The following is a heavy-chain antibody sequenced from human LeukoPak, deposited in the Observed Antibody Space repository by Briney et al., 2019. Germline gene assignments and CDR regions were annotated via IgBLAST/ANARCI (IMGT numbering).Heavy chain of an antibody. Sequence: ASVKVSCKASGYTFTSYAMHWVRQAPGQRLEWMGWINAGNGNTKYSQKFQGRVTITRDTSASTAYMELSSLRSEDTAVYYCARDNVGRYCSGGSCWSYFDYWGQGTLVTVSS. CDR2: INAGNGNT. V-gene: IGHV1-3*01. CDR1: GYTFTSYA. CDR3: ARDNVGRYCSGGSCWSYFDY. D-gene: IGHD2-15*01. J-gene: IGHJ4*02.